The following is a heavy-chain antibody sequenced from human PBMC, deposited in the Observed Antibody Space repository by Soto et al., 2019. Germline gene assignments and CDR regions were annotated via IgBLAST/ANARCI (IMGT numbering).Heavy chain of an antibody. Sequence: GASVKVSCKASGYTFSDFDINWLRQASGQGPEWMGWMNAKSGDTFFAQRFQGKFNMTWDTSLSTAYMEVGSLTSDDTAMYYCARGNPFNYAGFDVWGQGTTVTVSS. J-gene: IGHJ6*02. CDR3: ARGNPFNYAGFDV. CDR1: GYTFSDFD. CDR2: MNAKSGDT. D-gene: IGHD3-16*01. V-gene: IGHV1-8*01.